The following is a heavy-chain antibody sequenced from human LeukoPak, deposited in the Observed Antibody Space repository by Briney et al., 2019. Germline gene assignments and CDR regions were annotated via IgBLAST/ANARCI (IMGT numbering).Heavy chain of an antibody. CDR3: ARGSIVVVTNYDAFDI. J-gene: IGHJ3*02. V-gene: IGHV3-48*03. CDR2: ISSSGSTI. Sequence: LGGSLRLSCAASGFTFSSYEMNWVRQAPGKGPAWVSYISSSGSTIYYADSVKGRFTISRDNAKNSLYLQMNSLRAEDTAVYYCARGSIVVVTNYDAFDIWGQGTMVTVSS. CDR1: GFTFSSYE. D-gene: IGHD3-22*01.